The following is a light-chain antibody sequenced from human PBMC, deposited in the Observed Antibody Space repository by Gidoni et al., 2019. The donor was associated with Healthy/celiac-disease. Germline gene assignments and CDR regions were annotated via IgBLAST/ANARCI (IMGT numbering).Light chain of an antibody. J-gene: IGKJ4*01. CDR1: QGISNY. V-gene: IGKV1-27*01. CDR3: QKYNSAPLLT. CDR2: AAS. Sequence: DIQMTQAPTSLSASVGDRVTITCRASQGISNYLAWYQQKPGKVPKLLIYAASTLQAGVPSRFSGRVSGTDFTLTISILQPEDVATYYCQKYNSAPLLTFXGXTKVEIK.